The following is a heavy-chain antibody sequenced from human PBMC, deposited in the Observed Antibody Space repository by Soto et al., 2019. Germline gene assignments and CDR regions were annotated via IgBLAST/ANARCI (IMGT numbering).Heavy chain of an antibody. J-gene: IGHJ4*02. Sequence: GPSVNVSCKISGYTLTELSMHWVRQPPGKGLEWMGGFDPEDGETIYAQKFQGRVTMTEDTSTDTAYMELSSLRSEDTAVYYCASGEIGFLRXYCGQGTLVIVSS. CDR2: FDPEDGET. CDR3: ASGEIGFLRXY. V-gene: IGHV1-24*01. D-gene: IGHD2-2*03. CDR1: GYTLTELS.